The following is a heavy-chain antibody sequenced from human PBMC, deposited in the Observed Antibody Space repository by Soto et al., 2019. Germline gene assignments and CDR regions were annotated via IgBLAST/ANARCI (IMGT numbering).Heavy chain of an antibody. CDR3: AKDRGLVLSFYFDY. J-gene: IGHJ4*02. Sequence: EVQLVESGGGLVQPGRSLRLSCAASGFTFDDYAMHWVRQAPGKGLEWVSGISWNSGSIGYADSVKGRFTISRDNAKNPLYLQKNSLRAEDTALYYCAKDRGLVLSFYFDYWGQGTLVTVSS. V-gene: IGHV3-9*01. CDR1: GFTFDDYA. CDR2: ISWNSGSI. D-gene: IGHD6-19*01.